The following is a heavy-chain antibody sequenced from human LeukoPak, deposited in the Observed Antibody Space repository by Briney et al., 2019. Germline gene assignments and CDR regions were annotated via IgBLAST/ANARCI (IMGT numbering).Heavy chain of an antibody. D-gene: IGHD5-12*01. Sequence: GGSLRLSCAASGFTFDDYAMHWVRQVPGKGLEWVSSISRNSGRIGYADSVKGRFTISRDNAKKSLYLQMNSLRAEDTALYYCAKDIGPSGYDSPVYWGQGTLVTVSS. CDR3: AKDIGPSGYDSPVY. CDR2: ISRNSGRI. V-gene: IGHV3-9*01. CDR1: GFTFDDYA. J-gene: IGHJ4*02.